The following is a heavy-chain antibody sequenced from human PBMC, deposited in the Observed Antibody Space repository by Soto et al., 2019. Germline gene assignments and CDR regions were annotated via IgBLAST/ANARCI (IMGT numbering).Heavy chain of an antibody. D-gene: IGHD4-17*01. CDR3: AHSGRDDYADYFDY. Sequence: QITLKESGPTLVKPTQTLTMTCTFSGFSLSTSGVGVGWIRQPPGKALEWLALIYWDDDKRYSPSLKSRLTITKDTSKNQVVLTMTNMDPVDTATYYCAHSGRDDYADYFDYWGQGTLVTVSS. CDR2: IYWDDDK. V-gene: IGHV2-5*02. CDR1: GFSLSTSGVG. J-gene: IGHJ4*02.